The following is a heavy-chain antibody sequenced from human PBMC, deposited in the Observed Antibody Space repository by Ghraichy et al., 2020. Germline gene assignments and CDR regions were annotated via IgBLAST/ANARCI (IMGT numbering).Heavy chain of an antibody. CDR2: INPKTGGT. D-gene: IGHD6-19*01. J-gene: IGHJ6*02. CDR1: GYTFTGYY. CDR3: ARGGQWLVNHYGMDV. Sequence: ASVKVSCKASGYTFTGYYMHWVRQAPGQGLEWMGWINPKTGGTKYAEKFQGRVTMTRATSINTLYMELRRLTSDDTAVYYCARGGQWLVNHYGMDVWGQGTTVSVSS. V-gene: IGHV1-2*02.